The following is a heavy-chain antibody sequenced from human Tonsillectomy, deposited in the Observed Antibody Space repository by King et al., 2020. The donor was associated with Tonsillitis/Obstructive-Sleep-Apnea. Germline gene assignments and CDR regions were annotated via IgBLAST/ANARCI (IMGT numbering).Heavy chain of an antibody. CDR1: GYSFTSYW. CDR2: IYPGDSDT. V-gene: IGHV5-51*03. J-gene: IGHJ3*01. D-gene: IGHD3-9*01. CDR3: ARTHYDILTGYGGPLDV. Sequence: EVQLVESGAEVKKPGESLKISCKGSGYSFTSYWIGWVRQMPGKGLEWMGIIYPGDSDTRYSPSFQGQVTISADKSISTAYLQWSSLKASDTAMYYCARTHYDILTGYGGPLDVWGQGTMVTVSS.